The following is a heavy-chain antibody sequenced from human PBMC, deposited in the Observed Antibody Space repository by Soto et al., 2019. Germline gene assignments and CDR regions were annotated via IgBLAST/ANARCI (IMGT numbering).Heavy chain of an antibody. Sequence: VASVKVSCKASGYTFTGYYMHWVRQAPGQGLEWMGWINPNSGGTNYAQKFQGRVTMTRDTSISTAYMELSRLRSDDTAVYYCARIPYYDFWSWVYFDYWGQGTLVTVSS. CDR1: GYTFTGYY. CDR3: ARIPYYDFWSWVYFDY. V-gene: IGHV1-2*02. D-gene: IGHD3-3*01. CDR2: INPNSGGT. J-gene: IGHJ4*02.